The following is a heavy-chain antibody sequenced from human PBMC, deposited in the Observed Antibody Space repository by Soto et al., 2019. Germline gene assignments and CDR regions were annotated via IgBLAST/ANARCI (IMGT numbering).Heavy chain of an antibody. Sequence: SETLSLTCTVSGGSISSYYWSWIRQPPGKGLEWIGYIYYSGSTNYNPSLKSRVTISVDTSKNQFSLKLSSVTAADTAVYYCARNYYYYYMDVWGKGTTVTVSS. J-gene: IGHJ6*03. CDR2: IYYSGST. V-gene: IGHV4-59*01. CDR3: ARNYYYYYMDV. CDR1: GGSISSYY.